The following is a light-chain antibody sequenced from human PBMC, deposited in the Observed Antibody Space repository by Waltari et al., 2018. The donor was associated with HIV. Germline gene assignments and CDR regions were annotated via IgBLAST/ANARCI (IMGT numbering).Light chain of an antibody. J-gene: IGLJ3*02. CDR2: SNN. CDR1: SSNIGSNT. Sequence: QSVLTQPPSASGTPGQRVTISCSGSSSNIGSNTVNCYQQLPGTAPKLLIYSNNERPSGVPDRCAGSKSGTSASRAISGLQSEDEADYYCAAWDDSLNANWVFGGGTKLTVL. V-gene: IGLV1-44*01. CDR3: AAWDDSLNANWV.